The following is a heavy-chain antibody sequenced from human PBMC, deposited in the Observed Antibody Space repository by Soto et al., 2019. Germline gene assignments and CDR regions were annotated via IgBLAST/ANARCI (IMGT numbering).Heavy chain of an antibody. D-gene: IGHD3-22*01. CDR2: IDPSDSYT. J-gene: IGHJ4*02. V-gene: IGHV5-10-1*01. CDR1: GYSFTSFW. CDR3: ARHYYSFSPRVDGYPDY. Sequence: GESLKISCKVCGYSFTSFWLTWLRLVPGKGLEWMGRIDPSDSYTKYSPSFEGHITISVDKSLDPAYVQWSSLRASDTAIYYCARHYYSFSPRVDGYPDYWGQGSMVTVSS.